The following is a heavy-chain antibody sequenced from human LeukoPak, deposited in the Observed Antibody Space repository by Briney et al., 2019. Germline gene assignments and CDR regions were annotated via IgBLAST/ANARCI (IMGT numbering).Heavy chain of an antibody. Sequence: SETLSLTCTVSADPLSSGGHYWAWIRQLPGKGLESIGFIHHSGSSRHNPSLKDRVAISVDASRKQFALRLSSVTAADMAIYYCARGGNRFGGFYFDYWGQGIQVIVSS. CDR2: IHHSGSS. CDR3: ARGGNRFGGFYFDY. V-gene: IGHV4-31*03. D-gene: IGHD3-10*01. J-gene: IGHJ4*02. CDR1: ADPLSSGGHY.